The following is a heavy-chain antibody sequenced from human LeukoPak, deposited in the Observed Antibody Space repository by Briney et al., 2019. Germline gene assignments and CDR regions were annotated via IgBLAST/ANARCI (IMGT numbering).Heavy chain of an antibody. CDR3: ARGGVGIAAAGTEVNWFGP. V-gene: IGHV4-30-4*01. CDR2: IYYSGST. D-gene: IGHD6-13*01. J-gene: IGHJ5*02. CDR1: GGSISSGDYY. Sequence: SETLSLTCTVSGGSISSGDYYWSWIRQPPGKGLEWIGYIYYSGSTYYNPSLKSRVTISVDTSKNQFSLKLSSVTAADTAVYYCARGGVGIAAAGTEVNWFGPWGQGTLVTVSS.